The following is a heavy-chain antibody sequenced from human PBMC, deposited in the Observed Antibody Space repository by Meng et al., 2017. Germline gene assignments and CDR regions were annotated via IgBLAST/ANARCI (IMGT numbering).Heavy chain of an antibody. Sequence: PRVEAGGGLVKAGRSLRLSCAASGFTFSSYGMHWVRQAPGKGLECVSSISSSSSSIHYADSVKGRFTISRDNAKNSLYLQMNSLSAEDTAVYYCAIDKQTDYWGQGTLVTVSS. CDR2: ISSSSSSI. J-gene: IGHJ4*02. CDR1: GFTFSSYG. CDR3: AIDKQTDY. V-gene: IGHV3-21*01.